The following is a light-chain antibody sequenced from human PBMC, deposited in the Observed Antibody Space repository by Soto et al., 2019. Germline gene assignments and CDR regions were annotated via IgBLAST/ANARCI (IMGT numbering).Light chain of an antibody. J-gene: IGLJ2*01. CDR2: DVS. CDR3: SSYTSSRTLV. V-gene: IGLV2-14*03. CDR1: SSDVGGYNY. Sequence: QSVLTQPASVSGSPGQSITISCTGTSSDVGGYNYVSWYQQHPGKAPKLIIYDVSNRPSGVSNHFSGSKSGNTASLTISGLQAEDEADYHCSSYTSSRTLVFSGGTMLTVL.